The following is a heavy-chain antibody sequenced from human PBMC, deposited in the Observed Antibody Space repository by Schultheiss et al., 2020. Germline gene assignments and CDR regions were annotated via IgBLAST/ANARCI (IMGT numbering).Heavy chain of an antibody. V-gene: IGHV4-34*01. CDR2: INHSGST. CDR1: GGSFSGNY. J-gene: IGHJ6*02. CDR3: ARDRYFEGDLYGMDV. Sequence: SETLSLTCAVYGGSFSGNYWSWIRQPPGKGLEWIGEINHSGSTNYNPSLKSRVTISVDTSKNQFSLKLSSVTAADTAVYYCARDRYFEGDLYGMDVWGQGTTVTVSS. D-gene: IGHD3-9*01.